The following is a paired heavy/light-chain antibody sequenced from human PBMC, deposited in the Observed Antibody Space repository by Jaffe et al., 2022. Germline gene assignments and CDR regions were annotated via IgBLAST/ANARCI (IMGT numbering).Light chain of an antibody. CDR3: QQYDNLRLT. J-gene: IGKJ4*01. CDR2: DAS. Sequence: DIQMTQSPSSLSASVGDRVTITCQASQDISNYLNWYQQKPGKAPKLLIYDASNLETGVPSRFSGSGSGTDFTFTISSLQPEDIATYYCQQYDNLRLTFGGGTKVEIK. V-gene: IGKV1-33*01. CDR1: QDISNY.
Heavy chain of an antibody. CDR1: GYSISSGYY. CDR2: IYHSGST. Sequence: QVQLQESGPGLVKPSETLSLTCAVSGYSISSGYYWGWIRQPPGKGLEWIGSIYHSGSTYYNPSLKSRVTISVDTSKNQFSLKLSSVTAADTAVYYCARHPGDDILTGYYRFDYWGQGTLVTVSS. V-gene: IGHV4-38-2*01. J-gene: IGHJ4*02. CDR3: ARHPGDDILTGYYRFDY. D-gene: IGHD3-9*01.